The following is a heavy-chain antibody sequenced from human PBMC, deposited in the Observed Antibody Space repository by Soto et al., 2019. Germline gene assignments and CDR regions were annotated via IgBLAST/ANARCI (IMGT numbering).Heavy chain of an antibody. D-gene: IGHD4-17*01. CDR3: ARDGYGDYEDWFDP. Sequence: SETLSLTCAVHGGSFSGYYWGWIRQPPGKGLEWIGYIYYNVNTNYNPSLKSRVTISVDTSKNQFSLKLSSVTAADTAVYYCARDGYGDYEDWFDPWGQGTLVTVSS. V-gene: IGHV4-59*12. CDR2: IYYNVNT. J-gene: IGHJ5*02. CDR1: GGSFSGYY.